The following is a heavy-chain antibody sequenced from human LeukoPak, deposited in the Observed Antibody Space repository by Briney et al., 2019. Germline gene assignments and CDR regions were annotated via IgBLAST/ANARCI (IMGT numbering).Heavy chain of an antibody. D-gene: IGHD6-13*01. V-gene: IGHV6-1*01. CDR2: TYYRSKWYN. Sequence: TYYRSKWYNDYAVSVKSRITINPDTSKNQFSLQLNSVTPEDTAVYYCARSGSSSWYWYFDLWGRGTLVTVSS. CDR3: ARSGSSSWYWYFDL. J-gene: IGHJ2*01.